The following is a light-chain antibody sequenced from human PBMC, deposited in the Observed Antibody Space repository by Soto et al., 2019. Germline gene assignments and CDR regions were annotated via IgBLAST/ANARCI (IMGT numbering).Light chain of an antibody. Sequence: EIVLMPSPGTPSFSPREKATPSSRASEIVTGAWLTWYQQKPDQAPRLLIYGASRRATGIPDRFSGSGSGTDFTLTISRLEPEDSAVYYCQQYDASVLTFGGGTKVDIK. V-gene: IGKV3-20*01. J-gene: IGKJ4*01. CDR2: GAS. CDR3: QQYDASVLT. CDR1: EIVTGAW.